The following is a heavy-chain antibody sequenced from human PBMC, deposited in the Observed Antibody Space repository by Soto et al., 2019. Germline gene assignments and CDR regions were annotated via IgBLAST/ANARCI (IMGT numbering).Heavy chain of an antibody. D-gene: IGHD2-15*01. J-gene: IGHJ4*02. CDR2: IIPIFGTA. CDR1: GGTFSSYA. CDR3: ASTDIVVVVAALTHFDY. Sequence: QVQLVQSGAEVKKPGSSVKVSCKASGGTFSSYAISWVRQAPGQGLEWMGGIIPIFGTANYAQKFQGRVTITAGESTSTAYMELSSLRSEDTAVYYCASTDIVVVVAALTHFDYWGQGTLVTVSS. V-gene: IGHV1-69*12.